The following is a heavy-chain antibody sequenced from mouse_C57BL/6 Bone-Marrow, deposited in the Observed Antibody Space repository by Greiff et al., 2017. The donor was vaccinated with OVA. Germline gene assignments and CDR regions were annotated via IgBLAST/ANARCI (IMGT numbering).Heavy chain of an antibody. CDR2: INPYNGGT. CDR3: ARRGTAY. V-gene: IGHV1-19*01. Sequence: VQLKESGPVLVKPGASVKMSCKASGYTFTDYYMNWVKQSHGKSLEWIGVINPYNGGTSYNQKFKGKATLTVDKSSSTAYMELNGLTSEDSAVYYCARRGTAYWGQGTLVTVSA. CDR1: GYTFTDYY. D-gene: IGHD3-3*01. J-gene: IGHJ3*01.